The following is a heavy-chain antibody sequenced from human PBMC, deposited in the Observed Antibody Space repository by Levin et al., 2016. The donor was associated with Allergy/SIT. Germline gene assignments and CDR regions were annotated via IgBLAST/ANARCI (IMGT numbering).Heavy chain of an antibody. CDR3: ARERSQMATPGPFDY. V-gene: IGHV4-59*01. J-gene: IGHJ4*02. Sequence: GSLRLSCTVSGGSISSYYWSWIRQPPGKGLEWIGYIYYSGSTNYNPSLKSRVTISVDTSKNQFSLKLSSVTAADTAVYYCARERSQMATPGPFDYWGQGTLVTVSS. D-gene: IGHD5-24*01. CDR2: IYYSGST. CDR1: GGSISSYY.